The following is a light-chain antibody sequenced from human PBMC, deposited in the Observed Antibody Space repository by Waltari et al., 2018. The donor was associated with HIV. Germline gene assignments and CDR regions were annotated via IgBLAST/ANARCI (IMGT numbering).Light chain of an antibody. Sequence: GTVTLTCGLSSGSVSTTYYPSWYQHTPGQAPRTLIYNTNTRSSGVPDRFSGSILGNKAALNITGAQADDECDYYCVLYMGSGISVFGGGTKLTVL. CDR1: SGSVSTTYY. V-gene: IGLV8-61*01. CDR3: VLYMGSGISV. J-gene: IGLJ2*01. CDR2: NTN.